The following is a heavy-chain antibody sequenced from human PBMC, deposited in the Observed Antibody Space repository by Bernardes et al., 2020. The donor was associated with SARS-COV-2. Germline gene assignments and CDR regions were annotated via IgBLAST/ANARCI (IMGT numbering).Heavy chain of an antibody. Sequence: SLRLSGAASGFTFSSYALHWVRQAPGKGLEWVAVISYDGSNKYYADSVKGRFTISRDNSKNTLYLQMNSLRAEDTAVYYCARDFGEAAAANWFDPWGQGTLVTVSS. CDR3: ARDFGEAAAANWFDP. D-gene: IGHD6-13*01. V-gene: IGHV3-30-3*01. J-gene: IGHJ5*02. CDR2: ISYDGSNK. CDR1: GFTFSSYA.